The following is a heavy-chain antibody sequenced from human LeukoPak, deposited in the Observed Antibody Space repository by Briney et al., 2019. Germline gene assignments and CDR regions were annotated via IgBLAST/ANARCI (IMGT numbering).Heavy chain of an antibody. J-gene: IGHJ4*02. CDR3: ARQDGVDLDY. V-gene: IGHV1-18*01. CDR2: ISAYNGNT. CDR1: GYTFTSYG. D-gene: IGHD4-17*01. Sequence: ASVKVSCKASGYTFTSYGISWVRQAPGQGLEWMGWISAYNGNTNYAQKFQGRVTITADKSTSTAYMELSSLRSEDTAVYYCARQDGVDLDYWGQGTLVTVSS.